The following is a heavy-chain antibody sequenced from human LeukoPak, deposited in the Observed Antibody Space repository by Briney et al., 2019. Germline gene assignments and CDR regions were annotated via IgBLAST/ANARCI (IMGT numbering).Heavy chain of an antibody. Sequence: SETLSLTCSVSGDSISGYYWSWIRQPPGKGLEWIGYIYYSGSTNYNPSLKSRVTISVDTSKNQFSLKLSSVTAADTAVYYCARDLKKSDYYYYGMDVWGQGTTVTVSS. J-gene: IGHJ6*02. CDR1: GDSISGYY. CDR2: IYYSGST. V-gene: IGHV4-59*01. CDR3: ARDLKKSDYYYYGMDV.